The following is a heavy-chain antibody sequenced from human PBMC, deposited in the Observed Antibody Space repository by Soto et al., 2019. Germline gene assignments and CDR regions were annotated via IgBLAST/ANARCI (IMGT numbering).Heavy chain of an antibody. CDR1: GGSISSYY. Sequence: SETLSLTCTVSGGSISSYYWSWIRQPPGKGLEWIGYIYYSGSTNYNPSLKSRVTISVDTSKNQFSLKLSSVTAADTAVYHCARSYDFWSGYYFDYWGQGTLVTVSS. CDR3: ARSYDFWSGYYFDY. CDR2: IYYSGST. V-gene: IGHV4-59*01. J-gene: IGHJ4*02. D-gene: IGHD3-3*01.